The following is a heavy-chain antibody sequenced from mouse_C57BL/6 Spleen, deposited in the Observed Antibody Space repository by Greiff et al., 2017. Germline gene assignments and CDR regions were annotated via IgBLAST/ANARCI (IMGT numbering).Heavy chain of an antibody. CDR3: ARPGYYAMDY. J-gene: IGHJ4*01. CDR1: GFTFSDYA. V-gene: IGHV5-17*01. CDR2: ISSGSSTI. Sequence: VQLKESGGGLVKPGGSLKLSCAASGFTFSDYAMHWVRQAPEKGLEWVAYISSGSSTIYYADTVKGRFTISRDNAMINLFLQMTRLGSEDTAVYYCARPGYYAMDYWGQGTTVTVSS.